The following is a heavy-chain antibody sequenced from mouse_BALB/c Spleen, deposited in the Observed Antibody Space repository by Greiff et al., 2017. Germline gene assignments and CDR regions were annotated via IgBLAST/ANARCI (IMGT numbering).Heavy chain of an antibody. CDR1: GYSITSDYA. V-gene: IGHV3-2*02. CDR3: ASFGSSYDY. Sequence: EVQLVESGPGLVKPSQSLSLTCTVTGYSITSDYAWNWIRQFPGNKLEWMGYISYSGSTSYNPSLKSRISITRDTSKNQFFLQLNSVTTEDTATYYCASFGSSYDYWGQGTTLTVSS. D-gene: IGHD1-1*01. J-gene: IGHJ2*01. CDR2: ISYSGST.